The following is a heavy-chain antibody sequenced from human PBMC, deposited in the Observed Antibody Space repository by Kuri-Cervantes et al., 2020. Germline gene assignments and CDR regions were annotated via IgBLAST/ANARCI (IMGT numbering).Heavy chain of an antibody. Sequence: ASVKVSCKASGYTFTNYGISWVRQAPGQGLEWMAWISAYNGNANYAQRLQGRVTMTTDTSTSTAYMELRSLRSDDTAVYYCARGRGNFAISLSIYYYYYYMDVWGKGTTVTVSS. CDR3: ARGRGNFAISLSIYYYYYYMDV. V-gene: IGHV1-18*01. CDR1: GYTFTNYG. D-gene: IGHD3-16*01. CDR2: ISAYNGNA. J-gene: IGHJ6*03.